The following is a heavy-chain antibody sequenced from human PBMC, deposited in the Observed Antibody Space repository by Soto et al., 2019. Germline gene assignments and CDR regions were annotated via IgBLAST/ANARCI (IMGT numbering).Heavy chain of an antibody. J-gene: IGHJ4*02. D-gene: IGHD1-1*01. CDR2: IYYSGST. CDR3: ARTTGTSPIPDFDY. CDR1: GGSISSGGYY. V-gene: IGHV4-31*03. Sequence: PSETLSLTCSVSGGSISSGGYYWSWIRQHPGKGLEWIGYIYYSGSTYYNPSLKSRVTISVDTSKNQFSLKLSPVTAADTAVYYCARTTGTSPIPDFDYWGQGTLVTV.